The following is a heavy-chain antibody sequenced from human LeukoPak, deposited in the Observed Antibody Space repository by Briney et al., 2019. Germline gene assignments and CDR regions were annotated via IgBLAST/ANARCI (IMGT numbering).Heavy chain of an antibody. J-gene: IGHJ4*02. CDR1: GFAFSRYS. CDR2: ITTGSSYI. V-gene: IGHV3-21*06. CDR3: ARDFAEMATSS. D-gene: IGHD5-24*01. Sequence: GGSLRLSCAASGFAFSRYSMNWVRQAPGKGLEWVSSITTGSSYIYYADPVKGRFTISRDNAKNSLYLQMNSLRAEDTAVYYCARDFAEMATSSWGQGTLVTVSS.